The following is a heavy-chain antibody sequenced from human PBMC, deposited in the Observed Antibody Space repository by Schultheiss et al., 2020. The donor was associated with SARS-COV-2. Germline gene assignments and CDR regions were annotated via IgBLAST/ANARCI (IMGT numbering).Heavy chain of an antibody. CDR1: GYSISSGYY. Sequence: SETLSLTCTVSGYSISSGYYWGWIRQPPGKGLEWIGSIYYSGSTNYNPSLKSRVTISVDTSKNQFSLKLSSVTAADTAVYYCARDRGAEWELLSYFDYWGQGTLVTVSS. V-gene: IGHV4-38-2*02. J-gene: IGHJ4*02. CDR2: IYYSGST. CDR3: ARDRGAEWELLSYFDY. D-gene: IGHD1-26*01.